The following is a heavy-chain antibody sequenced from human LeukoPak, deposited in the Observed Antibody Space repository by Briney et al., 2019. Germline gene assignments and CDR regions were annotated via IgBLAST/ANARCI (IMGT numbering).Heavy chain of an antibody. V-gene: IGHV4-59*01. D-gene: IGHD3-22*01. CDR1: GGSISSYF. J-gene: IGHJ6*03. CDR3: ARLYYYATSDFALYYYYYYLDV. CDR2: IYSSGNT. Sequence: NPSETLSLTCTVAGGSISSYFWSWIRQPPGKGLEWIGYIYSSGNTNYNPYLKSRVTISVDTSKNQFSLKLSSVTAADTAVYYCARLYYYATSDFALYYYYYYLDVWGKGATVTVSS.